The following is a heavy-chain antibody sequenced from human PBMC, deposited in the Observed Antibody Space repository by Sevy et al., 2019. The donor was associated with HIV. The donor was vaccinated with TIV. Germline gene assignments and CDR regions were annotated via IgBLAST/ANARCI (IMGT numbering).Heavy chain of an antibody. Sequence: GGSLRLSCAASGFTFSDYYMSWIRQAPGKGLEWFSSISSSHHAIKYADSVKGRFAISRDNAKKSLYLQMNSLRAEDTAVYFCVARPYSSTYSWSYYFDYWGLGTLVTVSS. CDR1: GFTFSDYY. J-gene: IGHJ4*02. V-gene: IGHV3-11*01. CDR2: ISSSHHAI. D-gene: IGHD5-18*01. CDR3: VARPYSSTYSWSYYFDY.